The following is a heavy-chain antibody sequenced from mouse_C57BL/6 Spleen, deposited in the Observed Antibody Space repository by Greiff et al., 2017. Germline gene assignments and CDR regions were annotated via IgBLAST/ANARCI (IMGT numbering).Heavy chain of an antibody. Sequence: EVMLVESGGGLVKPGGSLKLSCAASGFTFRDYGMHWVRQAPEKGLEWVAYISSGSSTIYYADTVKGRFTISRDNAKNTLFLQMTSLRSEDTAMYYCARPRGRGYFDVWGTGTTVTVSS. CDR3: ARPRGRGYFDV. CDR1: GFTFRDYG. D-gene: IGHD1-1*01. V-gene: IGHV5-17*01. J-gene: IGHJ1*03. CDR2: ISSGSSTI.